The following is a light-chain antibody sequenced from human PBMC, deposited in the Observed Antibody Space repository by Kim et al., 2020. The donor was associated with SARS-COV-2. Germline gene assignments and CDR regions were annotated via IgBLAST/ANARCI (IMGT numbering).Light chain of an antibody. V-gene: IGLV2-14*04. Sequence: QSSTIPCRRTWSDVRYYHWLSGYQQHPDIAPKLLIYGVTKGPSGVSTRFSGPKSGNTASLTISGLQAGEEAVYYCSSYSGRSPMLFGGGTKVTVL. CDR2: GVT. CDR3: SSYSGRSPML. J-gene: IGLJ2*01. CDR1: WSDVRYYHW.